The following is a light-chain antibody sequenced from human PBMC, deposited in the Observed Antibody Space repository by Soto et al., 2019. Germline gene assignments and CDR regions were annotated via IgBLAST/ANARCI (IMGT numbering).Light chain of an antibody. V-gene: IGKV3-15*01. CDR1: QSVSRN. CDR3: QQYGDWPPET. J-gene: IGKJ2*01. Sequence: TQSPATLSVSPGDRATLSCTASQSVSRNLAWYQQKPGQAPRLLIYGASTRATGVPARFSGSGSATEFTLSISSLQSEDVAVYYCQQYGDWPPETFGQGTKLEI. CDR2: GAS.